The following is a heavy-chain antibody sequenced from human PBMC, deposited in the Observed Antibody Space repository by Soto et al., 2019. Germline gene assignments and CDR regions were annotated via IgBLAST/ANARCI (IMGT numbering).Heavy chain of an antibody. CDR3: AREGTYQGHDFDY. CDR1: GFTFSNHY. V-gene: IGHV3-72*01. D-gene: IGHD2-2*01. Sequence: EVQLVEPGGGLVQPGGSLRLSCAASGFTFSNHYMDWVRQAPGKGLEWVGRIGNKANSYTTQYAASVKGRFTVSRDESKNSLYLQMNSLKTAATAVYYCAREGTYQGHDFDYWGQGILVTVSS. J-gene: IGHJ4*02. CDR2: IGNKANSYTT.